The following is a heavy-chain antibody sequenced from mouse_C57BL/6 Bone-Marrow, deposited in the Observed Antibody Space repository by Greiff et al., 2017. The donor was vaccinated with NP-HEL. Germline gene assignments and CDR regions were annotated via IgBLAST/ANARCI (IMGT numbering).Heavy chain of an antibody. V-gene: IGHV1-81*01. Sequence: VQLQQSGAELARPGASVKLSCKASGFTFTSYGISWVKQSTGKGLEWIGEIYPRSGNTYYNEKFKGQATLTADHSTSTAYMELRSLTSWDSAVYCCARRHMAYWGQGTLVTVSA. CDR3: ARRHMAY. CDR1: GFTFTSYG. J-gene: IGHJ3*01. CDR2: IYPRSGNT.